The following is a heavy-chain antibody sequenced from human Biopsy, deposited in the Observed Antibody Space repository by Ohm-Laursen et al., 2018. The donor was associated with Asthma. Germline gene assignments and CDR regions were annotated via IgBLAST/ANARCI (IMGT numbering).Heavy chain of an antibody. CDR2: IYSGGGT. V-gene: IGHV3-53*01. J-gene: IGHJ3*02. CDR1: GSTVSTNG. D-gene: IGHD4-23*01. CDR3: ARAYGGSFFSGSFDI. Sequence: GSLRLSCSASGSTVSTNGMSWVRQPPGKGLEWVSVIYSGGGTYYADSVQGRATISRDNSKNTLSLQMNSLRAEDTAVYYCARAYGGSFFSGSFDIWGQGTMVTVSS.